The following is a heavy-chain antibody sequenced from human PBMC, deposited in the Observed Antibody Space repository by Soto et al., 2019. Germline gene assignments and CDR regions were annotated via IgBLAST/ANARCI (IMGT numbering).Heavy chain of an antibody. V-gene: IGHV4-31*03. Sequence: SETLSLTCTVSGGSISSGGYYWSWIRQHPGKGLEWIGYIYYSGSTYYNPSLKSRVTISVDTSKNQFSLKLSSVTAADTAVYYCARSKLHAIFGGLNWFEPWGQGTLVTVSS. D-gene: IGHD3-3*01. CDR2: IYYSGST. CDR3: ARSKLHAIFGGLNWFEP. CDR1: GGSISSGGYY. J-gene: IGHJ5*02.